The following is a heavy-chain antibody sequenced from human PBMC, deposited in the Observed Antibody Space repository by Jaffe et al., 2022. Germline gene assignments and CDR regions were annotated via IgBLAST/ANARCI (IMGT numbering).Heavy chain of an antibody. V-gene: IGHV1-46*01. CDR3: ARANSGPAAGTSDAFDI. Sequence: QVQLVQSGAEVKKPGASVKVSCKASGYTFTSYYMHWVRQAPGQGLEWMGIINPSGGSTSYAQKFQGRVTMTRDTSTSTVYMELSSLRSEDTAVYYCARANSGPAAGTSDAFDIWGQGTMVTVSS. CDR2: INPSGGST. CDR1: GYTFTSYY. J-gene: IGHJ3*02. D-gene: IGHD6-13*01.